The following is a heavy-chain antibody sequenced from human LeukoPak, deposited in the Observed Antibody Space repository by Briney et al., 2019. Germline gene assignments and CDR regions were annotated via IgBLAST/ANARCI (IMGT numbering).Heavy chain of an antibody. Sequence: ALVKVSCKPSGYTLTSYGISWVRQAPGQGLEWMGWISASTGNTNYAQKLQGRVTMTTDTSTTTSYMELRSLRSDDTAVYYCARLIQGYKSDYWGQGTLVTVSS. CDR3: ARLIQGYKSDY. D-gene: IGHD5-18*01. V-gene: IGHV1-18*01. CDR2: ISASTGNT. CDR1: GYTLTSYG. J-gene: IGHJ4*02.